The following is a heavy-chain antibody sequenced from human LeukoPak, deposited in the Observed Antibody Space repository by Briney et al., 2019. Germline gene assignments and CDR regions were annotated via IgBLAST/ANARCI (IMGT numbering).Heavy chain of an antibody. CDR3: AKDPRPDYYGSGSYYPYYFDY. Sequence: PGRSLRLSCAASGFTFDDYAMHWVRQAPGKGLEWVSGISWNSGSIGYADSVKGRFTISRDNAKNSLYLQMNSLRAEDTALYYCAKDPRPDYYGSGSYYPYYFDYWGQGTPVTVSS. V-gene: IGHV3-9*01. CDR1: GFTFDDYA. D-gene: IGHD3-10*01. J-gene: IGHJ4*02. CDR2: ISWNSGSI.